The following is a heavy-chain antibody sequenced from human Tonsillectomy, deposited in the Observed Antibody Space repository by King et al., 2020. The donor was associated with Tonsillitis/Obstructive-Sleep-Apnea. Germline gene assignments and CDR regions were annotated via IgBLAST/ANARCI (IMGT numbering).Heavy chain of an antibody. Sequence: QLVQSGAEVKKPGASVKVSCKASGYTFTGYYMHWVRQAPGQGLEWMGWINPNSGGTNYAQKFQGRVTMTRDTSISTAYMELSRLRSDDTAVYYCASVTVVVPAGIDPVDYWGQGTLVTVSS. V-gene: IGHV1-2*02. J-gene: IGHJ4*02. CDR2: INPNSGGT. CDR1: GYTFTGYY. D-gene: IGHD2-2*01. CDR3: ASVTVVVPAGIDPVDY.